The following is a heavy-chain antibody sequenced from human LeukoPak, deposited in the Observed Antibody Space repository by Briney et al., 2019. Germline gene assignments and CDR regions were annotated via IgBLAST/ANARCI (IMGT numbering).Heavy chain of an antibody. V-gene: IGHV4-34*01. Sequence: SETLSLTCAVYGGSFSGSYRSWIRQPPGKGLEWIGEINHSGSTNYNPSLKSRVTISVDTSKNQISLKLSSVTAADTAVYYCARGPGSTRDYWGQGTLVTVSS. CDR1: GGSFSGSY. D-gene: IGHD1-14*01. J-gene: IGHJ4*02. CDR3: ARGPGSTRDY. CDR2: INHSGST.